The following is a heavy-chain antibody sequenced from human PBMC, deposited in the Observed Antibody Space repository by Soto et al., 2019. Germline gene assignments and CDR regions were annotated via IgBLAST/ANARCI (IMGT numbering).Heavy chain of an antibody. J-gene: IGHJ4*02. CDR3: ARGGASHNSGYYYFGL. CDR2: FGSSGDT. D-gene: IGHD3-22*01. CDR1: GFTFSSYD. Sequence: EVQLEESGGGLVQPGGSLRLSCEASGFTFSSYDMHWVRQVTGKGLEWVSTFGSSGDTYYPGSLKGRFTISRENAKNSLYLQMNSLRAEDTAVYYCARGGASHNSGYYYFGLWGQGTLVTVSS. V-gene: IGHV3-13*04.